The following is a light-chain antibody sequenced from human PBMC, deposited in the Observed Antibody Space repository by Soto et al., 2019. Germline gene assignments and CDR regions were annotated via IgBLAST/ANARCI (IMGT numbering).Light chain of an antibody. CDR3: QQYGYSLLT. CDR1: QSVSISY. CDR2: GAS. J-gene: IGKJ3*01. V-gene: IGKV3-20*01. Sequence: EIVLTQSPGTLSLSPGERATLSCRASQSVSISYLTWYQQKPGQAPRLLIYGASGRATGIPDRFSGSGSGTDFTLTISRLEPEDFAVYYCQQYGYSLLTFGPGTKVDIK.